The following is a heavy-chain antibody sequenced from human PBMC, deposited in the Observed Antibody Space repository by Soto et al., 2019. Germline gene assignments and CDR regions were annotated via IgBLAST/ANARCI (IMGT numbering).Heavy chain of an antibody. D-gene: IGHD3-10*01. CDR1: GFTFSNAW. V-gene: IGHV3-15*07. J-gene: IGHJ6*02. CDR3: TGRTLWSLDYYTGMDV. CDR2: IRTKTRGGTT. Sequence: EVQLVESGGGLVKPGGSLRLSCAASGFTFSNAWMNWVRQAPGKGLEWVGRIRTKTRGGTTDYVAPVQGRFSISRDDSKNTLYLQMNSLETEDTAVYYCTGRTLWSLDYYTGMDVWGQGTTVTVSS.